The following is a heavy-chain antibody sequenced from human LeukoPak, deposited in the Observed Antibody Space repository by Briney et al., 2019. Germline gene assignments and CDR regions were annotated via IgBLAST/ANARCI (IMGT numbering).Heavy chain of an antibody. V-gene: IGHV1-18*01. Sequence: ASVTVSCKASGYTFTRYGINWVRQAPGQGLEWMGWISAYNGNTNYAQKLQGRVTMTTDTSTSTAYMEMRSLRSDETAVYYCARERGGSGDFDYWGQGTLVTVSS. CDR3: ARERGGSGDFDY. CDR2: ISAYNGNT. D-gene: IGHD1-26*01. CDR1: GYTFTRYG. J-gene: IGHJ4*02.